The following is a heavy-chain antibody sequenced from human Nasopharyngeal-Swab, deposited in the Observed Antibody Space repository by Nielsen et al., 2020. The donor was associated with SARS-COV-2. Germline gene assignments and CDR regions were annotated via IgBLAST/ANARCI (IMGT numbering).Heavy chain of an antibody. Sequence: GESLKISCAASGFTFSSYDMHWVRQAPGKGLEWVSAIGTAGDTYYPGSVKGRFTISRENAKNSLYLQMNSLRAGDTAVYYCARGALLWFGELSLDYWGQGTLVTVSS. CDR1: GFTFSSYD. J-gene: IGHJ4*02. D-gene: IGHD3-10*01. CDR2: IGTAGDT. CDR3: ARGALLWFGELSLDY. V-gene: IGHV3-13*01.